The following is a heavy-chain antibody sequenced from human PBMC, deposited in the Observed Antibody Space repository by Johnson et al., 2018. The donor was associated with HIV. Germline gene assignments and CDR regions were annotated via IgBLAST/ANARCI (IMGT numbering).Heavy chain of an antibody. CDR1: GFTFDDYG. J-gene: IGHJ3*02. CDR3: ANGNTARDYVDDDAFDI. V-gene: IGHV3-30*02. Sequence: QVQLVESGGGVVRPGGSLRLSCAASGFTFDDYGMSWVRQAPGKGLEWVAFIRYDGSNKYYADSVKGRFTISRDNSKNTLYLQMNSLRAEDTAVYYCANGNTARDYVDDDAFDIWGQGTMVTVSS. CDR2: IRYDGSNK. D-gene: IGHD4-17*01.